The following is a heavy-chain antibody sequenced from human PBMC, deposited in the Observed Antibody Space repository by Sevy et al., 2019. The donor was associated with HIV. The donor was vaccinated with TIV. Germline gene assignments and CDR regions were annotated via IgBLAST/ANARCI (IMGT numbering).Heavy chain of an antibody. Sequence: GGSLRLSCVASGFTFSDSWMIWVRQAPGKGLERIAFINEDGGRLGYVDSVRGRFTISRENIKNSLSLQMNNLRAEDTALYFCARDRAYSAVDYWGQGALVTVSS. CDR3: ARDRAYSAVDY. J-gene: IGHJ4*02. D-gene: IGHD5-18*01. V-gene: IGHV3-7*01. CDR1: GFTFSDSW. CDR2: INEDGGRL.